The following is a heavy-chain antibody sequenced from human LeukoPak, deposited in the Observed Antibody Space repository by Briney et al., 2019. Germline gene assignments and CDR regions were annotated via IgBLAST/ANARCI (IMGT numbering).Heavy chain of an antibody. CDR2: LKQDGSEK. V-gene: IGHV3-7*01. D-gene: IGHD6-13*01. Sequence: PGGSLRLSCAASGFTFTNYWMNWVRQAPGKGLEWVANLKQDGSEKNYVDPVKGRFTISRDNAKNSLYLQMNSLRVEDTAVYYCARSSSWYVFYWGQGTLVTVPS. CDR1: GFTFTNYW. CDR3: ARSSSWYVFY. J-gene: IGHJ4*02.